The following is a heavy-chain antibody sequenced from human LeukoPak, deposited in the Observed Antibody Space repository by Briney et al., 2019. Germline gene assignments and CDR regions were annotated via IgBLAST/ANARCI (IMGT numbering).Heavy chain of an antibody. Sequence: GRSLRLSCAASGFTFSSYAMHWVRQAPGKGLEWVAVISYDGSNKYYADSVKGRFTISRDNSKNTLYLQMNSLRAEDTAVYYCARSAPSLPYSELNWFDPWGQGTLVTVSS. J-gene: IGHJ5*02. CDR2: ISYDGSNK. CDR1: GFTFSSYA. V-gene: IGHV3-30-3*01. CDR3: ARSAPSLPYSELNWFDP. D-gene: IGHD1-26*01.